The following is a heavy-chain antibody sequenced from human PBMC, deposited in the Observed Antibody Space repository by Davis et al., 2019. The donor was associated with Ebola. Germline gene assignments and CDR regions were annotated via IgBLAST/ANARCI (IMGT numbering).Heavy chain of an antibody. D-gene: IGHD2-15*01. CDR1: GYTLSSHA. CDR2: ISAYNGNT. J-gene: IGHJ6*04. V-gene: IGHV1-18*01. CDR3: AREPIVVVVAATEPYYYYGMDV. Sequence: ASVKVSCKASGYTLSSHAINWVRQAPGQGLDWMGWISAYNGNTNYAQKFQGRVTMTRDTSTSTVYMELSSLRSEDTAVYYCAREPIVVVVAATEPYYYYGMDVWGKGTTVTVSS.